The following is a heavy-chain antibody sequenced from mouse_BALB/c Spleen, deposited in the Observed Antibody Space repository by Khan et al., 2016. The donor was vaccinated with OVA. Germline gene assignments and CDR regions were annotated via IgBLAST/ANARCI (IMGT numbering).Heavy chain of an antibody. CDR2: IDPANDNS. V-gene: IGHV14-3*02. D-gene: IGHD4-1*01. CDR1: GFNIKDTH. CDR3: APGGTGDYFDY. J-gene: IGHJ2*01. Sequence: VQLQQSGAELVKPGASVKLSCTASGFNIKDTHMHWVKQRPEQGLEWIGRIDPANDNSKYDPRFQGKATITADTSSNTAYLHLSSLTSEDTAAYYCAPGGTGDYFDYWGQGTTLTVSS.